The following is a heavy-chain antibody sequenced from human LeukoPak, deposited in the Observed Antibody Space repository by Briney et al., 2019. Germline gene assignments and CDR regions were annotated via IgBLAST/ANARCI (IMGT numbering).Heavy chain of an antibody. D-gene: IGHD3-22*01. V-gene: IGHV3-11*04. CDR1: GFTFSDYY. J-gene: IGHJ4*02. CDR3: ARILGDYYDSSGPDY. CDR2: ISSSGSTI. Sequence: PGGSLRLSCAASGFTFSDYYMSWIRQAPGKGLEWVSYISSSGSTIYYADSVKGRFTISRGNAKNSLYLQMNSLRAEDTAVYYCARILGDYYDSSGPDYWGQGTLVTVSS.